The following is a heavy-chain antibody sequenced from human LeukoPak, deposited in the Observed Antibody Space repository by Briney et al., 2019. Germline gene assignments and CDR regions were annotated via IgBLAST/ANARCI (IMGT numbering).Heavy chain of an antibody. CDR1: GGSLSRYY. J-gene: IGHJ3*02. CDR3: ARVLRRGGYTHAFDI. D-gene: IGHD5-24*01. Sequence: SETLSLTCGVYGGSLSRYYWTWIRHPPQKGLEWIGEINHSGSTNYNPSLKSRVTTVVDTSKNQFSLKLNSMTAADTAIYYCARVLRRGGYTHAFDIWGQGTMVTVSS. CDR2: INHSGST. V-gene: IGHV4-34*01.